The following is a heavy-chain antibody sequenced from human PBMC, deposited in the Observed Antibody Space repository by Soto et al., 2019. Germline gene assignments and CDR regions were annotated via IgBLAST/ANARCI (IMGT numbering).Heavy chain of an antibody. D-gene: IGHD3-22*01. CDR3: ARDQLYYNDISGRPLNAFDV. J-gene: IGHJ3*01. Sequence: PSETLSLTCTVSGGSISSYYWSWIRQPPGKGLEWIGYIYYSGSTNYNPSLKSRFTISRDNAKNSLYLQMNSLRAEDTAVYYCARDQLYYNDISGRPLNAFDVWGQGTMVTVSS. V-gene: IGHV4-59*12. CDR1: GGSISSYY. CDR2: IYYSGST.